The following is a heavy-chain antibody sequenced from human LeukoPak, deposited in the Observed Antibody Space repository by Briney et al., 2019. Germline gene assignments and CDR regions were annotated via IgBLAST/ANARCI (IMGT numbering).Heavy chain of an antibody. CDR2: ISSSGRTI. CDR1: GFTFSSYE. Sequence: GGSLRLSCAASGFTFSSYEMNWVRQGPGKGPEWVSYISSSGRTIYYADSVKGRFTISRDNAKNSLYLQMNSLRAEDTAVYYCAELGITMIGGVWGKGTTVTISS. D-gene: IGHD3-10*02. J-gene: IGHJ6*04. V-gene: IGHV3-48*03. CDR3: AELGITMIGGV.